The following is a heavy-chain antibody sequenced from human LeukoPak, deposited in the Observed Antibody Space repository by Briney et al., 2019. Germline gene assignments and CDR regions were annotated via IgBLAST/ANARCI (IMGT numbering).Heavy chain of an antibody. Sequence: PGGSLRLSCAASGFTFSSYAMSWARQAPGKGLEWVSAISGSGGSTYYADSVKGRFTISRDNSKNTLYLQMNSLRAEDTAVYYCAKGLQLVPDFIDYWGQGTLVTVSS. CDR3: AKGLQLVPDFIDY. CDR2: ISGSGGST. V-gene: IGHV3-23*01. D-gene: IGHD6-13*01. CDR1: GFTFSSYA. J-gene: IGHJ4*02.